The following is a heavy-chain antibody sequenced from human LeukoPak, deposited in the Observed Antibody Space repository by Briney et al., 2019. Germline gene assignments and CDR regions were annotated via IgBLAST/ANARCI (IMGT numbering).Heavy chain of an antibody. V-gene: IGHV3-33*01. J-gene: IGHJ4*02. Sequence: GRSLRLSCAASGFTFSSYGMHWVRQAPGKGLEWVAVIWYDGSNKYYADSVKGRFTISRDNSRNTLYLQMNSLRAEDTAVYYCARDGFSSSWYGRALDYWGQGTLVTVSS. D-gene: IGHD6-13*01. CDR3: ARDGFSSSWYGRALDY. CDR2: IWYDGSNK. CDR1: GFTFSSYG.